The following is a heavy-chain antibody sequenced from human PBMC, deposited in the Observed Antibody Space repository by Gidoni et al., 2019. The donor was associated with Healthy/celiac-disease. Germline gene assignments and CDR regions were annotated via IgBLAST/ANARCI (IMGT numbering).Heavy chain of an antibody. Sequence: QVQLQESGPGLVKPSQNLSLTCAVPGGSIRSGGYSWSWIRQPPGKGLEWIGYIYYSGSTYYNPSLKSRVTISVDTSKNQFSLKLSSVTAADTAVYYCARGPTVDGSSGYLDYWGQGTLVTVSS. V-gene: IGHV4-30-4*07. J-gene: IGHJ4*02. CDR2: IYYSGST. CDR1: GGSIRSGGYS. CDR3: ARGPTVDGSSGYLDY. D-gene: IGHD3-22*01.